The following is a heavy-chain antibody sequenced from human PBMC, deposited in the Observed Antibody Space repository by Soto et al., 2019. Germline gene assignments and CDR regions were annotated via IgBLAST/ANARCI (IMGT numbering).Heavy chain of an antibody. CDR3: AKDLRFGVFVMFDY. CDR2: IGSSGSGT. V-gene: IGHV3-23*01. J-gene: IGHJ4*02. Sequence: EVQLLESGGGLVQPGGSLRLSCAASGFTFSSYAMSWVRQAPGKGLQWVSVIGSSGSGTYYADSVKGRFTISRDNAKNTLYLQMNSLRAEDTAVYYCAKDLRFGVFVMFDYWGQGTLGTVSS. D-gene: IGHD3-3*01. CDR1: GFTFSSYA.